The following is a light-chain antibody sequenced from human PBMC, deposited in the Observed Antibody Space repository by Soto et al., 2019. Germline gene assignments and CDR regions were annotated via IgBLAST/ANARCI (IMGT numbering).Light chain of an antibody. Sequence: EIVMTQSPATLSVSPGERDPLSCRASQSVSSNLAWYQQKPGQAPSLLIYGASTRATGIPARFSGSGSGTDFTLTISSLQSEDFAVYYCQQYNNWPRTFGQGTKVDIK. J-gene: IGKJ1*01. CDR1: QSVSSN. CDR3: QQYNNWPRT. CDR2: GAS. V-gene: IGKV3-15*01.